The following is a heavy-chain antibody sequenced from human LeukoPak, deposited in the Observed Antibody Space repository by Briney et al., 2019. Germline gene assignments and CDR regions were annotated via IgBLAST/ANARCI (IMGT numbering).Heavy chain of an antibody. Sequence: GGSLRLSCAASGFTFSSCAMSWVRQAPGKGLEWVSTISGSGGSTYYADSVRGRFTISRDNSKNTLYLQMNSLRAEDTAVYYCAKFPTIVVVPAAYYFDYGGPGTLVHVSS. J-gene: IGHJ4*02. V-gene: IGHV3-23*01. CDR1: GFTFSSCA. D-gene: IGHD2-2*01. CDR3: AKFPTIVVVPAAYYFDY. CDR2: ISGSGGST.